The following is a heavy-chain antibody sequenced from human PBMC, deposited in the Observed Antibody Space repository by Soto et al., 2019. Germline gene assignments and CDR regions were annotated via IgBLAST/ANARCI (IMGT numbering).Heavy chain of an antibody. CDR2: IYYSGRT. J-gene: IGHJ4*02. V-gene: IGHV4-39*01. D-gene: IGHD2-21*02. Sequence: SETLSLTCIVSGESISSSSYYWGWIRQPPGKGLEWIGSIYYSGRTYYNPSFKSRVTISIDTSKNQFSLKLSSVTATDAAVYYCARQRTTVVTQAYFDHWGQGALVTVSS. CDR1: GESISSSSYY. CDR3: ARQRTTVVTQAYFDH.